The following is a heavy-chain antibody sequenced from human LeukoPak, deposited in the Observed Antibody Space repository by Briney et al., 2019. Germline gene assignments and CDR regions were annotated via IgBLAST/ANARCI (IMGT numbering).Heavy chain of an antibody. CDR2: IYYSGST. J-gene: IGHJ4*02. CDR3: ARDSHSSGYYRYYFDY. D-gene: IGHD3-22*01. CDR1: CSPISSYY. Sequence: SETLSHTCTVSCSPISSYYWSWIRQPPGKRLEWIGSIYYSGSTNYNPSLKRRVTISLDTSKNQFSLKLSSVTTADTAVYYCARDSHSSGYYRYYFDYWGQGTLVTISS. V-gene: IGHV4-59*01.